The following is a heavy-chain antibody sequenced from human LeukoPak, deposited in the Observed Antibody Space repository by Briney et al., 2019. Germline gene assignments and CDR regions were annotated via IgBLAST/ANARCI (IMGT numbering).Heavy chain of an antibody. V-gene: IGHV3-21*01. J-gene: IGHJ4*02. CDR1: GFTFSSYA. CDR3: ARDTSGSCYIDY. Sequence: PGGSLRLSCAASGFTFSSYAMSWVRQAPGKGLEWVSFISNSGSHIYYADSLKGRFTISRDNARNSLYLQINSLRVEDTAVYYCARDTSGSCYIDYWGQGTLVTVSS. CDR2: ISNSGSHI. D-gene: IGHD3-22*01.